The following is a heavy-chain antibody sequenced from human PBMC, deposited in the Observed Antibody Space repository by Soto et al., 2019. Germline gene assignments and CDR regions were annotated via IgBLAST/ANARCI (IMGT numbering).Heavy chain of an antibody. D-gene: IGHD2-15*01. J-gene: IGHJ4*02. Sequence: GGSLRLSCAASGFTFSSYSMNWVRQAPGKGLEWVSYISSSSSTIYYADSVKGRFTISRDNAKNSLYLQMNSLRDEDTAVYYCARDPWHCSGGSCYSYFDYWGQGTLVTVSS. CDR2: ISSSSSTI. V-gene: IGHV3-48*02. CDR3: ARDPWHCSGGSCYSYFDY. CDR1: GFTFSSYS.